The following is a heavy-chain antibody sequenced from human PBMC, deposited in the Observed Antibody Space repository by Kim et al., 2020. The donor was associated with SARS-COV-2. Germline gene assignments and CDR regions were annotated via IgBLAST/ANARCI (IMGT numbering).Heavy chain of an antibody. D-gene: IGHD5-18*01. CDR2: ISWNSGSI. V-gene: IGHV3-9*01. CDR1: GFTFDDYA. CDR3: AKGLAYSYGRGGFFDY. J-gene: IGHJ4*02. Sequence: GGSLRLSCAASGFTFDDYAMHWVRQAPGKGLEWVSGISWNSGSIGYADSVKGRFTISRDNAKNSLYLQMNSLRAEDTALYYCAKGLAYSYGRGGFFDYWGQGTLVTVSS.